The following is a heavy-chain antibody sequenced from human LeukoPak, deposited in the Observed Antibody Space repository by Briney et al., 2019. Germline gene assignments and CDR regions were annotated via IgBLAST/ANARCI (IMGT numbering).Heavy chain of an antibody. CDR1: GGSISSYY. J-gene: IGHJ5*02. D-gene: IGHD3-10*01. CDR2: IYYSGRT. Sequence: SETLSLTCTVSGGSISSYYWSWSRQPPGKGLEWVGEIYYSGRTNYNPSLKSRVTISVDTSNNQFSWNLRSVAAADPAVYYCARVGPYYYGSGPSGWFDPWRQGTLVTVSS. CDR3: ARVGPYYYGSGPSGWFDP. V-gene: IGHV4-59*01.